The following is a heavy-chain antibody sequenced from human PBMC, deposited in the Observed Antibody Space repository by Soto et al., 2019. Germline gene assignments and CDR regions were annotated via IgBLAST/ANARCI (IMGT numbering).Heavy chain of an antibody. D-gene: IGHD2-15*01. CDR1: GGTFSSYA. V-gene: IGHV1-69*13. CDR3: ARGYCSGGSCYSGAFDI. Sequence: SVKVSCKASGGTFSSYAISWVRQAPGQGLEWMGGIIPIFGTANYAQKFQGRVTITADESTSTAYMELSSLRSEDTAVYYCARGYCSGGSCYSGAFDIWGQGTMVTVSS. CDR2: IIPIFGTA. J-gene: IGHJ3*02.